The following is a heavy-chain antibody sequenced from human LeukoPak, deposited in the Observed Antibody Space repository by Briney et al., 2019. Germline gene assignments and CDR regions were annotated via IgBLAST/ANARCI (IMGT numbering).Heavy chain of an antibody. Sequence: PGGSLRLSCAASGFTFSSYGMHWVRQAPGKGLEWVAVISYDGSNKYYADSVKGRFTISRDNSKNTLYLQMNNLRAEDTAVYYCAREGPRGNSQFDYWGQGTLVTVSS. CDR3: AREGPRGNSQFDY. CDR1: GFTFSSYG. CDR2: ISYDGSNK. D-gene: IGHD2/OR15-2a*01. V-gene: IGHV3-30*03. J-gene: IGHJ4*02.